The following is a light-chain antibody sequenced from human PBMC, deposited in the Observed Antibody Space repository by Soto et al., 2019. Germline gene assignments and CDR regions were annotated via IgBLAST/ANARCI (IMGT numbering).Light chain of an antibody. J-gene: IGLJ1*01. V-gene: IGLV2-11*01. Sequence: QSALTQPRSVSASPGQSVTISCTGTRSDVGGYNYVSWYQHHPGKAPKLMIYGVSERPSGVPDRFSGSKSGNTASLTISGLQAEDEADYYCCSYAGTPYVFGPGTKLTVL. CDR2: GVS. CDR3: CSYAGTPYV. CDR1: RSDVGGYNY.